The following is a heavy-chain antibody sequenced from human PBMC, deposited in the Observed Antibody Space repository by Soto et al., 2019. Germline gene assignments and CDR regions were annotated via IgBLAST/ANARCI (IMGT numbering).Heavy chain of an antibody. Sequence: SETLSLTCTVSGGSISSSSYYWGWIRQPPGKGLEWIGSIYYSGSTYYNPSLKSRVTISVDTSKNQFSLKLSSVTAADTAVYYCAIGGATTETYYFDYWGQGTLVTVSS. CDR3: AIGGATTETYYFDY. V-gene: IGHV4-39*07. D-gene: IGHD1-26*01. J-gene: IGHJ4*02. CDR1: GGSISSSSYY. CDR2: IYYSGST.